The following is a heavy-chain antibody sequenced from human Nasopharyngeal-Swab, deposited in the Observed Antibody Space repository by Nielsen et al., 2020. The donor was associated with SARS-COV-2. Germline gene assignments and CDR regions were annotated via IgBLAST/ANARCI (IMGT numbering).Heavy chain of an antibody. V-gene: IGHV1-2*04. Sequence: ASVKVSCKASGYTFTSYDINWVRQATGQGLEWMGWINPNSGGTNYAQKFQGWVTMTRDTSISTAYMELSRLRSDDTAVYYCARDRGINWFDPWGQGTLVTVSS. CDR3: ARDRGINWFDP. CDR2: INPNSGGT. CDR1: GYTFTSYD. J-gene: IGHJ5*02.